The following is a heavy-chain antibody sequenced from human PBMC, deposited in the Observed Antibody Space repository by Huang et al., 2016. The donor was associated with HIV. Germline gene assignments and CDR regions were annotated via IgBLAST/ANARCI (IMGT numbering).Heavy chain of an antibody. D-gene: IGHD3-3*01. J-gene: IGHJ6*02. CDR2: INDSGAT. Sequence: QVHLQQWGAGLLKPSETLTLTCAVSGASFTGNYWTWIRQPPGKGLEWIGEINDSGATTYNPALESRVTISIDRSKKEFSLRLSSMTAADTAVYYCARQWVLLDYLMGMDVWGQGTTVIVSS. CDR3: ARQWVLLDYLMGMDV. CDR1: GASFTGNY. V-gene: IGHV4-34*01.